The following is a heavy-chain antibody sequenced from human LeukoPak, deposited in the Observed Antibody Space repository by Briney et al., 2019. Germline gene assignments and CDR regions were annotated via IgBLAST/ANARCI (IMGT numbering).Heavy chain of an antibody. CDR1: GFTFRTYA. CDR2: ISGSGGST. V-gene: IGHV3-23*01. CDR3: AKFQVGWWSRGPFDY. Sequence: SGGSLRLSCAASGFTFRTYAMSWVRQAPGKGLEWVSAISGSGGSTYYADSVKGRFTISRDNSKNTLYLQMNSLRAEDTAVYYCAKFQVGWWSRGPFDYWGQGTLVTVSS. J-gene: IGHJ4*02. D-gene: IGHD2-15*01.